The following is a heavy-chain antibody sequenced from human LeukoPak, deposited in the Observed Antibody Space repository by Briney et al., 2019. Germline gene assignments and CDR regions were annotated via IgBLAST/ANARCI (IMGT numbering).Heavy chain of an antibody. Sequence: SQTLSLTCTVSGGSISSGGYSWSWIRQHPGKGLEWIGYIYYSGSTYYNPSLKSRVTISVDTSKNQFSLKLSSVTAADTAVYYCARDSGSYYHGMDVWGQGTTVTVSS. CDR3: ARDSGSYYHGMDV. V-gene: IGHV4-31*03. J-gene: IGHJ6*02. CDR1: GGSISSGGYS. D-gene: IGHD1-26*01. CDR2: IYYSGST.